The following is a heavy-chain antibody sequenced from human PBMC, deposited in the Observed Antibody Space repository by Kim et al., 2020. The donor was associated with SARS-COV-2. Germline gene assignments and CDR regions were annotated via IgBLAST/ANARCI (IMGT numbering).Heavy chain of an antibody. CDR1: GGSITSSNW. CDR3: ARAVSSAWTRRDWFDP. V-gene: IGHV4-4*02. Sequence: SETLSLICAVSGGSITSSNWWNWVRQPPGRGLEWIGEISPSGTTEYNTSPMRRVTISIVQSKNQFFLRLISVIAADTAVYYCARAVSSAWTRRDWFDPWG. CDR2: ISPSGTT. J-gene: IGHJ5*02. D-gene: IGHD3-22*01.